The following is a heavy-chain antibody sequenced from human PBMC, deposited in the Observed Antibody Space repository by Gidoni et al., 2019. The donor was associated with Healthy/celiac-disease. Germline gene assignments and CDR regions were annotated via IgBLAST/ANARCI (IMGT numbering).Heavy chain of an antibody. J-gene: IGHJ5*02. D-gene: IGHD6-13*01. CDR1: GCSFSSYA. CDR2: ISGSGGST. Sequence: EVQLLESGGGLVQPGGSLRRSCAASGCSFSSYAMSWVRQAPGKGLEWVSAISGSGGSTYYADSVKGRFTISRDNSKNTLYLQMNSLRAEDTAVYYCAKGAAGSSWYSVHTTENWFDPWGQGTLVTVSS. CDR3: AKGAAGSSWYSVHTTENWFDP. V-gene: IGHV3-23*01.